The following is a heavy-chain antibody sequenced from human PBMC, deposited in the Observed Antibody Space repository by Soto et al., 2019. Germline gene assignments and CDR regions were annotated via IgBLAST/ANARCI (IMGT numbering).Heavy chain of an antibody. CDR2: IWYDGSSK. V-gene: IGHV3-33*01. Sequence: QVQLVGSGGGVVEPGRSLRRSSAASGFTFSNYGMHWLRQAPGKGLEWVAVIWYDGSSKYHADSVKGRFTIFRDNSKNTVYLQMNSLRAEDTAVYYCARELVSFGELLAFDPWGQGTLVTVSS. D-gene: IGHD3-10*01. J-gene: IGHJ5*02. CDR1: GFTFSNYG. CDR3: ARELVSFGELLAFDP.